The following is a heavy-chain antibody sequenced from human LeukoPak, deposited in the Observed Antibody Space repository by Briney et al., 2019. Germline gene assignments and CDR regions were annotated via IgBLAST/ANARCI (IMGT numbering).Heavy chain of an antibody. CDR2: INSDGSDI. J-gene: IGHJ4*02. V-gene: IGHV3-74*01. CDR1: GFTFSSYW. D-gene: IGHD1-1*01. Sequence: QSGGSLRLSCAASGFTFSSYWMLWVRQAPGKGLVWVSRINSDGSDITYADSVKGRFTISRDNAKNTLYLQMNSLRAEDTAVYFCARDLHWNQLGLWGQGTLVTVSS. CDR3: ARDLHWNQLGL.